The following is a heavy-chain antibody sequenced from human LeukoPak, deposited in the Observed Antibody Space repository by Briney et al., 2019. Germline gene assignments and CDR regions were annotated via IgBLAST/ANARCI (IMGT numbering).Heavy chain of an antibody. J-gene: IGHJ4*02. CDR2: IIPILGIA. V-gene: IGHV1-69*04. CDR3: ASDRGYSYGIFDY. D-gene: IGHD5-18*01. Sequence: SVKVSCKASGGTFSSYAISWVRQAPGQGLEWMGRIIPILGIANYAQKFQGRVTITADKSTSTAYMELSSLRSEDTAVYYCASDRGYSYGIFDYWGQGTLVTVSS. CDR1: GGTFSSYA.